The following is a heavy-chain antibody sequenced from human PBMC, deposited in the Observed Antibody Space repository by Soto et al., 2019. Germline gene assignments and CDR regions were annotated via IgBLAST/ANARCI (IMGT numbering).Heavy chain of an antibody. V-gene: IGHV4-4*07. J-gene: IGHJ3*02. CDR1: GGSISNYY. CDR2: LYSTGTT. Sequence: QVQLQEPGPGLVKPSETLSLTCTVSGGSISNYYWNWIRQPAGKGLESIGRLYSTGTTIYNPPLETRVTMSLETSKTHFSLNLSSMTGADTAVYFCARFHTCGGTSSTNAFDIWGQGTIVTVSS. D-gene: IGHD2-21*01. CDR3: ARFHTCGGTSSTNAFDI.